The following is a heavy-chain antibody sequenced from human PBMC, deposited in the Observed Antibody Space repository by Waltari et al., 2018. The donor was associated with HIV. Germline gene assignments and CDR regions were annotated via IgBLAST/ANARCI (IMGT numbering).Heavy chain of an antibody. V-gene: IGHV1-46*01. CDR1: QDLFSTFY. D-gene: IGHD4-17*01. Sequence: QVLLAQSGGEVKKPGASVKISCKSSQDLFSTFYFHWVRSAPGPGLKWMGSVNPSGRSANYQNNYQNKVTLTKGTSKNTVFIEGSSLRSDDTAFYCCLVVSSVTTVRPPPKENFDFWGQGTVVAV. CDR3: LVVSSVTTVRPPPKENFDF. J-gene: IGHJ3*01. CDR2: VNPSGRSA.